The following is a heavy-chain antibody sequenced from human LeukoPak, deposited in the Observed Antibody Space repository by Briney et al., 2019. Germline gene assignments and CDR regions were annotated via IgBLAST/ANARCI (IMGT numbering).Heavy chain of an antibody. Sequence: ASVKVSCKASGYTFTSYDFNWVRQATGQRPEWMGWMSPNSGDTGYAQKFQDRVTMTRNTSISTAYMELSSLRSDDTAVYYCARDRGYYDILTAPHNWFDPWGQGTLVTVSS. J-gene: IGHJ5*02. D-gene: IGHD3-9*01. V-gene: IGHV1-8*01. CDR1: GYTFTSYD. CDR2: MSPNSGDT. CDR3: ARDRGYYDILTAPHNWFDP.